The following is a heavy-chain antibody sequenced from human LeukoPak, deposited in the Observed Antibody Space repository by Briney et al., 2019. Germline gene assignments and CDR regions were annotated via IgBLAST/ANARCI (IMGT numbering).Heavy chain of an antibody. V-gene: IGHV1-2*06. CDR2: INPNSGGT. J-gene: IGHJ5*02. CDR1: GYTFTGYY. D-gene: IGHD6-13*01. Sequence: GASVTVSCKASGYTFTGYYMHWVGQAPGQGLEWMGRINPNSGGTNYAQKFQGRVTMTRDTSISTAYMELSRLRSDDTAVYYCARAPPTIAAAGRNWFDPWGQGTLVTVSS. CDR3: ARAPPTIAAAGRNWFDP.